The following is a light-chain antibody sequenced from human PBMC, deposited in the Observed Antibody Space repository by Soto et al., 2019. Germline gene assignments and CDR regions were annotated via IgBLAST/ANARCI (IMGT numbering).Light chain of an antibody. Sequence: QAVVTQPPSASGTPGQRVTISCSGTNFNIGRNNVNWYQQLPGTAPKLLLYSNSQRPSGVPDRVSGSRSGTSASLTISGLQSEDEADYYCAAWDDSLKGVIFGGGTKLTVL. CDR3: AAWDDSLKGVI. J-gene: IGLJ2*01. V-gene: IGLV1-44*01. CDR1: NFNIGRNN. CDR2: SNS.